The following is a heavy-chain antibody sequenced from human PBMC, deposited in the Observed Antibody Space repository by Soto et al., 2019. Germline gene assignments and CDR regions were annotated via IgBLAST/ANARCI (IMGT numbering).Heavy chain of an antibody. V-gene: IGHV6-1*01. CDR3: AIPTGSWYGPFDY. D-gene: IGHD6-13*01. CDR2: TKYRSKWYN. CDR1: GDSVSSNSAA. J-gene: IGHJ4*02. Sequence: SQTLSLTCAISGDSVSSNSAAWNWVRQSPSRGLEWLGRTKYRSKWYNDYATSVKSRIIINADTSKNQFSLQLNSVTPEDTAVYYCAIPTGSWYGPFDYWGQGTLVTVSS.